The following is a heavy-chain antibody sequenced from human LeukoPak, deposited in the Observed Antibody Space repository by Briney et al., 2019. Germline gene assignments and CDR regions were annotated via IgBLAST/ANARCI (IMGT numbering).Heavy chain of an antibody. CDR1: GFNISDYY. CDR3: ARDKIVGATYFDY. J-gene: IGHJ4*02. Sequence: GGSLRLSCVASGFNISDYYMTWIRQAPGKGLEWVANIKQDGSEKYYVDSVKGRFTISRDNAENSLYLQMNSLRAEDTAVYYCARDKIVGATYFDYWGQGTLVTVSS. CDR2: IKQDGSEK. D-gene: IGHD1-26*01. V-gene: IGHV3-7*01.